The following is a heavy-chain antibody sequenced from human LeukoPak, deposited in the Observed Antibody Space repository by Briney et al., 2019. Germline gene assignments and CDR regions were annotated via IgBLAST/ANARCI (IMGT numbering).Heavy chain of an antibody. CDR3: ARDLGGSYYAFDI. CDR2: INPSGGST. J-gene: IGHJ3*02. CDR1: GYTFTSYY. V-gene: IGHV1-46*01. D-gene: IGHD1-26*01. Sequence: ASVKVSCKASGYTFTSYYMHWVRQAPGQGLEWMGIINPSGGSTSYAQKLQGRVTMTRDMSTSTVYMELSSLRSEDTAVYYCARDLGGSYYAFDIWGQGTMVTVSS.